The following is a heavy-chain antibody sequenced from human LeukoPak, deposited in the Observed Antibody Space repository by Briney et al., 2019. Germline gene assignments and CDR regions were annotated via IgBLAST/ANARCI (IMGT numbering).Heavy chain of an antibody. J-gene: IGHJ5*02. D-gene: IGHD1-7*01. V-gene: IGHV3-20*04. Sequence: GGSLRLSCAASGFTFDDYGMSWVRQAPGKGLEWVSGISWNGGSTGYADSVKGRFTISRDDAKNSLYLQMNSLRAEDTALYYCARDPWGTEENWNYGWFDPWGQGTLVTASS. CDR3: ARDPWGTEENWNYGWFDP. CDR1: GFTFDDYG. CDR2: ISWNGGST.